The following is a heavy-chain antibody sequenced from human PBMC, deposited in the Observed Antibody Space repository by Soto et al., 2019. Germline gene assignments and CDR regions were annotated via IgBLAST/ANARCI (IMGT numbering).Heavy chain of an antibody. CDR3: ARGGGNFDP. Sequence: EVQLVESGGGLVQPGGSLRLTCAASGFTLSGYWMSWVRQAPGKGLEWVANINKDGSDKRYVDSVKGRFTISRDNAKNLLCLQMNSLRAEDTAVYYCARGGGNFDPWGQGTLVTVSS. V-gene: IGHV3-7*04. J-gene: IGHJ5*02. D-gene: IGHD3-16*01. CDR2: INKDGSDK. CDR1: GFTLSGYW.